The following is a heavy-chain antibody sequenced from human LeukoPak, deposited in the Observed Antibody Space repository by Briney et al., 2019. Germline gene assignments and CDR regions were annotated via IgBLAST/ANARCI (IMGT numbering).Heavy chain of an antibody. D-gene: IGHD6-19*01. CDR3: ARDGIAVAGITFDY. CDR2: INAGNGNT. J-gene: IGHJ4*02. CDR1: GYTFTSYA. V-gene: IGHV1-3*01. Sequence: ASVKVSCKASGYTFTSYAMHWVRQAPGQRLEWMGWINAGNGNTKYSQKFQGRVTITRDTSASTAYMELRSLRSDDTAVYYCARDGIAVAGITFDYWGQGTLVTVSS.